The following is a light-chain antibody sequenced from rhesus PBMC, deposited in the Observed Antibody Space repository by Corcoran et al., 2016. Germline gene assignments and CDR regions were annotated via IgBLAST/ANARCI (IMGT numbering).Light chain of an antibody. CDR1: QGISRY. CDR3: QQRNSYPYS. J-gene: IGKJ2*01. CDR2: DAS. Sequence: DIQLTQSPSSLSASVVDRVTITCRTSQGISRYLAWYQQKPGKAPKLLIYDASNLQSGVPSRFSGSGYWTDFTLTISSLQHEDLAVYYWQQRNSYPYSFGQGTKVEIK. V-gene: IGKV1-38*01.